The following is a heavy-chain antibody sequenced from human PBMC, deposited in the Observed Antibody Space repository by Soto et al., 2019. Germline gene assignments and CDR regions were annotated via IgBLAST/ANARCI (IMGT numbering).Heavy chain of an antibody. CDR2: IYYSGNT. V-gene: IGHV4-31*03. J-gene: IGHJ6*02. D-gene: IGHD5-18*01. CDR1: GGSIRSGGYY. CDR3: ARDRLMATAGTARHYFGLDV. Sequence: QVQLQESGPGLVKPSQTLSLTCTVSGGSIRSGGYYWSWVRQNPRKGLEWIGNIYYSGNTYYNPSLKSRLTISVDTSKNQFSLNLSSVTAADTAVYYCARDRLMATAGTARHYFGLDVWGQGITVTVSS.